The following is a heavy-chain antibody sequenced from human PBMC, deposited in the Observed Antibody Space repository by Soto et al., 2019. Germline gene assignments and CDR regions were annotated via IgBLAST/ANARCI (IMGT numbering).Heavy chain of an antibody. V-gene: IGHV3-23*01. CDR2: ISGSGST. J-gene: IGHJ4*02. D-gene: IGHD6-13*01. CDR3: AKDMVFLIASVGQYFDY. CDR1: GFTFSSYA. Sequence: PGGSLRLSCAASGFTFSSYAMSWVRQSPGKGLEWVSAISGSGSTYYADSVKGRFSISRDNSKSTLYVQMNSLRAEDTAVYYCAKDMVFLIASVGQYFDYWGRGVLVTVSS.